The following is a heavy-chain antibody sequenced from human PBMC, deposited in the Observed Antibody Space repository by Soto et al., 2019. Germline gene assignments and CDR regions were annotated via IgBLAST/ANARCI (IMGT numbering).Heavy chain of an antibody. CDR3: AKDIIVKQLDYYYGMDV. J-gene: IGHJ6*02. CDR1: GFTFDDYA. CDR2: ISWDGGST. V-gene: IGHV3-43D*04. D-gene: IGHD6-6*01. Sequence: AGGSLRLSCAASGFTFDDYAMHWVRQAPGKGLEWVSLISWDGGSTYYADSVKGRFTISRDNSKNSLYLQMNSLRAEDTALYYCAKDIIVKQLDYYYGMDVWGQGTTVTVSS.